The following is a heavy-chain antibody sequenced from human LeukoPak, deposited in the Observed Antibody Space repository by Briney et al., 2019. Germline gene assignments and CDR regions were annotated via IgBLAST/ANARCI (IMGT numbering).Heavy chain of an antibody. Sequence: GGSLRLSCAASGIIFSSYGMHWVRQAPGKGLEWVAFIRYDGSIKYYADSVKGRFTISRDNSKNTLYLQMNSLRGEDTAVYYCARDHGDIVVVPAAMGGDYFDYWGQGTLVTVSS. CDR3: ARDHGDIVVVPAAMGGDYFDY. D-gene: IGHD2-2*01. V-gene: IGHV3-30*02. J-gene: IGHJ4*02. CDR1: GIIFSSYG. CDR2: IRYDGSIK.